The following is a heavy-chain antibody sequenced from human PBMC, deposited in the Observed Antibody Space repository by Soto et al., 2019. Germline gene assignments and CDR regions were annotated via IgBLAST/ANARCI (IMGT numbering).Heavy chain of an antibody. CDR3: TRWPES. CDR2: VNADCSST. V-gene: IGHV3-74*03. J-gene: IGHJ4*02. Sequence: EVQLVESGGGLVQPGVSLRLSCAASGFTFSEYWMHWVRQAPGKGLVWVSRVNADCSSTMHAYSVRGRFTISRDNAKNTVYLHMNSLRVDDTAVYFCTRWPESWGQGTLVTVSS. CDR1: GFTFSEYW. D-gene: IGHD5-12*01.